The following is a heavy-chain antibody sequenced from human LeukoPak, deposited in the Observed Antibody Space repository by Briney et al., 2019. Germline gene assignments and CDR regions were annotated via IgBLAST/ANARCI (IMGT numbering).Heavy chain of an antibody. CDR1: GFTFSSYA. CDR2: ISYDGSNK. Sequence: GGSLRLSCTASGFTFSSYAVHWVRQAPGKGLEWVAVISYDGSNKYYADSVKGRFTISRDNSKNTLYVQMNSLRAEDTAVYYCVKVDTWGQGTLVTVSS. D-gene: IGHD5-18*01. J-gene: IGHJ4*02. CDR3: VKVDT. V-gene: IGHV3-30*04.